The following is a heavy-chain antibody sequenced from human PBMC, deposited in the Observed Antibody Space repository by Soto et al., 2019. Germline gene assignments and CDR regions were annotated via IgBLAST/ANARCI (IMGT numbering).Heavy chain of an antibody. Sequence: GASVKVSCKASGYTFTSYDINWVRQATGQGLEWMGWMNPNSGNTGYAQKFQGRVTMTRNTSISTAYMELSSLRSEDTAVYYCATVLVSYCGGDCPRWGQGTLVTVSS. CDR1: GYTFTSYD. D-gene: IGHD2-21*02. J-gene: IGHJ4*02. CDR2: MNPNSGNT. V-gene: IGHV1-8*01. CDR3: ATVLVSYCGGDCPR.